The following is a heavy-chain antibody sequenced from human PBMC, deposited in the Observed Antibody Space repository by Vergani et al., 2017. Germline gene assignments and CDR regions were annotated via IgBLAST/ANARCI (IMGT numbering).Heavy chain of an antibody. J-gene: IGHJ4*02. CDR1: GGSISSYY. CDR3: ARGAGYGDYVFDY. D-gene: IGHD4-17*01. CDR2: IYYSGST. Sequence: QVQLQESGPGLVQPSETLSLTCTVSGGSISSYYWSWIRQPPGKGLEWIGYIYYSGSTNYNPSLKSRVTISVDTSKNKFSLHLSSVTAADTAVYYCARGAGYGDYVFDYWGQGTLVTVSS. V-gene: IGHV4-59*01.